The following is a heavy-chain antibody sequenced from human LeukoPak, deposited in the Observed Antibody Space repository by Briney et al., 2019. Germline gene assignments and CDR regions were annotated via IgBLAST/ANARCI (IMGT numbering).Heavy chain of an antibody. J-gene: IGHJ3*02. CDR1: GYTFTSYG. CDR2: INPSGGST. Sequence: GASVKVSCKASGYTFTSYGISWVRQAPGQGLEWMGIINPSGGSTSYAQKFQGRVTMTRDTSTSTVYMELSSLRSEDTAVYYCARGRVLRGSGSYYIPHDAFDIWGQGTMVTVSS. V-gene: IGHV1-46*01. CDR3: ARGRVLRGSGSYYIPHDAFDI. D-gene: IGHD3-10*01.